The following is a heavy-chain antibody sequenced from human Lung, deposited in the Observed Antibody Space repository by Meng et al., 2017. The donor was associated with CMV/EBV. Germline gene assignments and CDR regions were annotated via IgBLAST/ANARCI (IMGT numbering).Heavy chain of an antibody. CDR1: GFTFGDYA. CDR3: TSLVIAILGGLWFDP. CDR2: IRSKAYGGTT. Sequence: GESXKISCTASGFTFGDYAMSWVRQAPGKGLEWVGFIRSKAYGGTTEYAASVKGRFTISRDDSKSIAYLQMNSLKTEDTAVYYCTSLVIAILGGLWFDPWGQGXLVTVSS. D-gene: IGHD2-21*01. V-gene: IGHV3-49*04. J-gene: IGHJ5*02.